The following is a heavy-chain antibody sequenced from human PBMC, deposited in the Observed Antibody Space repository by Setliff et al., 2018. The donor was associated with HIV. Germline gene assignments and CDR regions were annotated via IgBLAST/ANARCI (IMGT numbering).Heavy chain of an antibody. D-gene: IGHD2-21*01. CDR3: ARDRREWLFYYYGMDV. CDR2: IIPIFGTA. V-gene: IGHV1-69*13. Sequence: SVKVSCKASGGTFSSYAISWVRQAPGQGLEWMGGIIPIFGTANYAQKFQGRVTITADESTSTAYMELSSLRSEDTAVYYCARDRREWLFYYYGMDVWGQGTTVTVSS. CDR1: GGTFSSYA. J-gene: IGHJ6*02.